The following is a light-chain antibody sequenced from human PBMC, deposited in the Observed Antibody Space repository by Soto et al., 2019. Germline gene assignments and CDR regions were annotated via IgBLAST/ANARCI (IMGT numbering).Light chain of an antibody. CDR1: NGDVGSYDL. Sequence: QSALTQPASVSGSPGQSITISCTGTNGDVGSYDLVSWYQRYPGEAPKLIIYEVNKRPSGISNRFSGSKSGNTASLTISGLQAEDEAEYDCCSYAGSNSLLFGGGTKLTVL. V-gene: IGLV2-23*01. J-gene: IGLJ2*01. CDR2: EVN. CDR3: CSYAGSNSLL.